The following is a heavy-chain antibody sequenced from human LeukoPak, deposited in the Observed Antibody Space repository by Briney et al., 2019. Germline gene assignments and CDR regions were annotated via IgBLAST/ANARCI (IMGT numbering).Heavy chain of an antibody. V-gene: IGHV1-2*02. CDR3: ARAEPFRWLQFSPIDY. Sequence: ASVKVSCKASGYTFTGYYMHWVRQAPGQGLEWMGWINPNSGGTNYAQKFQGRVTMTRDTSISTAYMELSRLRSDDTAVYYCARAEPFRWLQFSPIDYWGQGTLVTVSS. CDR2: INPNSGGT. J-gene: IGHJ4*02. CDR1: GYTFTGYY. D-gene: IGHD5-24*01.